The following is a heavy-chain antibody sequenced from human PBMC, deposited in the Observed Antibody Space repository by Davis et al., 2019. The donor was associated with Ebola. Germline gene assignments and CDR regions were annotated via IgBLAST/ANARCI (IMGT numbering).Heavy chain of an antibody. J-gene: IGHJ6*02. CDR2: ISYDGSNK. CDR1: GFTFSSYG. D-gene: IGHD2-15*01. Sequence: PGGSLRLSCAASGFTFSSYGMHWVRQAPGKGLEWVAVISYDGSNKYYADSVKGRFTISRDNSKNTLYLQMNSLRAEDTAVYYCAREDIVVVVAANNYYYGMDVWGQGTTATVSS. CDR3: AREDIVVVVAANNYYYGMDV. V-gene: IGHV3-30*03.